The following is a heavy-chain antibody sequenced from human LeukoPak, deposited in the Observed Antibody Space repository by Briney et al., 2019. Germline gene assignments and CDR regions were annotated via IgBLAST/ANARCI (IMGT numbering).Heavy chain of an antibody. CDR2: ISGTTSGT. D-gene: IGHD1-14*01. J-gene: IGHJ6*02. V-gene: IGHV3-23*01. CDR3: AKVRTYFYHGLDV. Sequence: TGGSLRLSCAASGFTFSNYAMSWVRQAPGKGLEWVSGISGTTSGTYYADSVKGRFTISRDNSKNTLFLQVNSLRAEDTAVYYCAKVRTYFYHGLDVWGQGTTVTVSS. CDR1: GFTFSNYA.